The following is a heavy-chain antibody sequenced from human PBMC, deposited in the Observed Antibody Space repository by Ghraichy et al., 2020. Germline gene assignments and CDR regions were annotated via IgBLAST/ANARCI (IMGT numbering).Heavy chain of an antibody. V-gene: IGHV3-30*02. CDR2: IRDDGSKK. J-gene: IGHJ4*02. CDR3: AKDSHYFDRSGNYYWGNDGDYYFDY. D-gene: IGHD3-22*01. CDR1: GFTFSSYG. Sequence: GGSLRLSCAASGFTFSSYGMHWVRQAPGKGLEWVAFIRDDGSKKNYVDSVKGRFTISRDNSKNTLFLQVNSLRAEDTAVYYCAKDSHYFDRSGNYYWGNDGDYYFDYWGQGTLVTVSS.